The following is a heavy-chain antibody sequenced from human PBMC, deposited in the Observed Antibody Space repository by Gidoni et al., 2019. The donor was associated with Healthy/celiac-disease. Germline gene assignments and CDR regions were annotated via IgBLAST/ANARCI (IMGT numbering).Heavy chain of an antibody. Sequence: QLHLQASGPGLVKPSETLSLTFTVSGGSTISSSDYWGWVRQPPGKGLEWIGSIYYSESTYYNPSLKSRVTISVDTSKNQFSLKLSSVTAADTAVYYCARHQFIAAAGTQYFDYWGQGTLVTVSS. CDR2: IYYSEST. CDR1: GGSTISSSDY. V-gene: IGHV4-39*01. J-gene: IGHJ4*02. CDR3: ARHQFIAAAGTQYFDY. D-gene: IGHD6-13*01.